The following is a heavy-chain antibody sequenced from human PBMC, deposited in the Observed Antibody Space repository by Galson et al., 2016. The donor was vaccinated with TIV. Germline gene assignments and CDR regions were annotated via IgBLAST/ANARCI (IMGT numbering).Heavy chain of an antibody. Sequence: SLRPSCAGSGFTFSDFYMTWIRQTPGMGLEWISYISSNGGATHYVDSVKGRFTISSDNARHSLFLQMNSLRAEDTAVYYCSRYSPQPGDEEDYYYYYLGFWGKGTTVTVSS. CDR1: GFTFSDFY. CDR2: ISSNGGAT. D-gene: IGHD2-21*01. J-gene: IGHJ6*03. V-gene: IGHV3-11*04. CDR3: SRYSPQPGDEEDYYYYYLGF.